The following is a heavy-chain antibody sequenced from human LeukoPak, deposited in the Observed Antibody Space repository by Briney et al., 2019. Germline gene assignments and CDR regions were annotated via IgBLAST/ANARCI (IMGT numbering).Heavy chain of an antibody. CDR1: GGSVSRGVYY. V-gene: IGHV4-31*03. CDR2: IHVFGKA. Sequence: SQTLSLTCSVSGGSVSRGVYYWSWIRQHPGKGLEWIGYIHVFGKAYYNPSLTRRVSISVDTSKNQFSLTVNSVTVADTARYYCARASTSMVPKYFDSWGQGTLVTVSS. CDR3: ARASTSMVPKYFDS. D-gene: IGHD5-18*01. J-gene: IGHJ4*02.